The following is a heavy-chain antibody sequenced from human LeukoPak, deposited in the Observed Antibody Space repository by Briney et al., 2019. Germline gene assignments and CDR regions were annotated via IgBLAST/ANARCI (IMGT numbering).Heavy chain of an antibody. CDR1: GYTFTGYY. V-gene: IGHV1-2*02. CDR3: ARGPYDSSGYSDY. J-gene: IGHJ4*02. CDR2: INPNSGGR. Sequence: ASVKVSCKPSGYTFTGYYIHWVRQAPGQGLEWMGWINPNSGGRNYAQKFQDRVTMTRDTSISTVYMELSRLKSDDTAVYYCARGPYDSSGYSDYWGQGTLVTVSS. D-gene: IGHD3-22*01.